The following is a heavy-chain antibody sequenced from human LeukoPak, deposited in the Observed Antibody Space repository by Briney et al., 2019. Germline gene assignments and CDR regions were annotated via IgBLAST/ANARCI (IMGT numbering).Heavy chain of an antibody. CDR2: IRYDGSNK. V-gene: IGHV3-30*02. Sequence: GGSLRLSCAASGFTFSSYGMHWVRQAPGKGLEWVAFIRYDGSNKYYADSVKGRFTISRDNSKNTLYLQMNSLRAEDTAVYYCAKSGAVAATTGFDPWGQGTPVTVSS. D-gene: IGHD1-26*01. CDR3: AKSGAVAATTGFDP. CDR1: GFTFSSYG. J-gene: IGHJ5*02.